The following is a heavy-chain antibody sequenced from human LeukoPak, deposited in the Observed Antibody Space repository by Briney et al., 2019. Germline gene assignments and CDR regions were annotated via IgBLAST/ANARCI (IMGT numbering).Heavy chain of an antibody. CDR1: GFTFSSYA. Sequence: GGSLGLSCAASGFTFSSYAMSWVRQAPGKGLEWVSAISGSGGSTYYADSVKGRFTISRDNSKNTLYLQMNSLRAEDTAVYYCAKTGSSSLFAYYFDYWGQGTLVTVSS. V-gene: IGHV3-23*01. D-gene: IGHD6-13*01. CDR3: AKTGSSSLFAYYFDY. CDR2: ISGSGGST. J-gene: IGHJ4*02.